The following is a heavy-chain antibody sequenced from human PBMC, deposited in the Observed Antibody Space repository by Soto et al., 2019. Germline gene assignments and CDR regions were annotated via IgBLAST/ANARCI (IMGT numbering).Heavy chain of an antibody. Sequence: GGSLRLSCVASGFSFSSQAMHWVRQAPGKGLEWVAAISNDGNRQLYADSVKDRFTISRGNSKNTIYLQMNSLRVEDTALYYCTRESSAYYCDYWGQGALVTVSS. CDR2: ISNDGNRQ. CDR3: TRESSAYYCDY. D-gene: IGHD3-16*01. J-gene: IGHJ4*02. CDR1: GFSFSSQA. V-gene: IGHV3-30-3*01.